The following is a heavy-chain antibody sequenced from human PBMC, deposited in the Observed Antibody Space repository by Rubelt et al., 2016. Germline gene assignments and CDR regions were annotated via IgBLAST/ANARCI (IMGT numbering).Heavy chain of an antibody. Sequence: TFSSYAISWVRQAPGQGLEWMGGIIPIFGTANYAQKLQGSVTITADESTSTAYMELSSLRSEDTAEYYCARKSYGDTGYYFDYWGQGTLVTVS. D-gene: IGHD4-17*01. J-gene: IGHJ4*02. CDR2: IIPIFGTA. CDR3: ARKSYGDTGYYFDY. CDR1: TFSSYA. V-gene: IGHV1-69*01.